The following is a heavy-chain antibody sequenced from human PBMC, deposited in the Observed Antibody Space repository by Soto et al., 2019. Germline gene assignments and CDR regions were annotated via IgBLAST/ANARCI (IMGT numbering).Heavy chain of an antibody. V-gene: IGHV2-5*02. CDR1: GFSLSTSGVG. J-gene: IGHJ4*02. D-gene: IGHD4-17*01. CDR3: ARKGYGDYPLDY. Sequence: QITLRESGPTLVKPTQTLTLTCTFSGFSLSTSGVGVGWIRQPPGKALEWLAVVYWDDTKHYSPSLKSRLTITKDTSKNQVVLTMTNMDPVDTATYFCARKGYGDYPLDYWCQGTLVTVSS. CDR2: VYWDDTK.